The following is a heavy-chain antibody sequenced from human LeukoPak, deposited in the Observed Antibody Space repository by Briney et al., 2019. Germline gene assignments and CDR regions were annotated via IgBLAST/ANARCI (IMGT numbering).Heavy chain of an antibody. Sequence: GGSLRLPCAASGFTFSSYSMNWVRQAPGKGLEWVSSISSSSSYIYYADSVKGRFTISRDNAKNSLYLQMNSLRAEDTAVYYCARGYSGYDSPLDYWGQGTLVTVSS. J-gene: IGHJ4*02. D-gene: IGHD5-12*01. CDR3: ARGYSGYDSPLDY. CDR1: GFTFSSYS. V-gene: IGHV3-21*01. CDR2: ISSSSSYI.